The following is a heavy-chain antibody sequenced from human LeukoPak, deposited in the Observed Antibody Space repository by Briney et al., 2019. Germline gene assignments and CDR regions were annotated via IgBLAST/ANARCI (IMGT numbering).Heavy chain of an antibody. V-gene: IGHV1-2*02. CDR2: INPNSGGT. Sequence: ASVKVSCKASGYTFTGYDIHWVRQAPGQGLEWMGCINPNSGGTNYAQKFQGRVTMTRDTSISTAYMELSRLRSDDTAVYYCARGNSAEYFQHWGQGTLVTVSS. J-gene: IGHJ1*01. CDR3: ARGNSAEYFQH. CDR1: GYTFTGYD.